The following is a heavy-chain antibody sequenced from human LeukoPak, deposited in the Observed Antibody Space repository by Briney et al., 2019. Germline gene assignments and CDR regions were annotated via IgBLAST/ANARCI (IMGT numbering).Heavy chain of an antibody. J-gene: IGHJ5*02. CDR3: ARGENIVVVVAARWFDP. Sequence: SETLPLTCTVSGGSISSGGYYWSWIRQHPGKGLEWIGYIYYSGSTYYNPSLKSRVTISVDTSKNQFSLKLSSVTAADTAVYYCARGENIVVVVAARWFDPWGQGTLVTVSS. D-gene: IGHD2-15*01. V-gene: IGHV4-31*03. CDR2: IYYSGST. CDR1: GGSISSGGYY.